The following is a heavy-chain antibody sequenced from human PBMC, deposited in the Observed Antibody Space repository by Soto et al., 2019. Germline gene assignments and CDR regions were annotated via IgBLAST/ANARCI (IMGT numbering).Heavy chain of an antibody. Sequence: SETLSLTYIVSGGAISDISYCWGWIRHPPGKGLQWIGCMFYSGATYYNPSLKNRVTLSVDTSNNEFSLKLVSVTAPDTAVYYCARHKSGSDGLDPWGQGTLVTVSS. CDR3: ARHKSGSDGLDP. D-gene: IGHD2-21*02. CDR1: GGAISDISYC. J-gene: IGHJ5*02. CDR2: MFYSGAT. V-gene: IGHV4-39*01.